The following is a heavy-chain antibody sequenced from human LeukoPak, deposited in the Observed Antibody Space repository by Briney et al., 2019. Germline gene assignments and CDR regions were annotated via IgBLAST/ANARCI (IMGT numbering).Heavy chain of an antibody. J-gene: IGHJ4*02. CDR3: ARLADYYDSSGSFDY. CDR1: GGSISSSSYY. CDR2: IYTSGST. D-gene: IGHD3-22*01. V-gene: IGHV4-61*02. Sequence: PSETLSLTCTVSGGSISSSSYYWGWIRQPPGKGLEWIGRIYTSGSTNYNPSLKSRVTISVDTSKNQFSLKLSSVTAADTAVYYCARLADYYDSSGSFDYWGQGTLVTVSS.